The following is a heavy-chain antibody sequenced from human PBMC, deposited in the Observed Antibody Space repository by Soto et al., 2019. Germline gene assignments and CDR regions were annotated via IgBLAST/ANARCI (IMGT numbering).Heavy chain of an antibody. CDR3: ARDYCSGGSCYSRYFDY. D-gene: IGHD2-15*01. CDR2: ISAYNGNT. Sequence: QVQLVQSGAEVKKPGASVKVSCKASGYTFTSYGISWVRQAPGQGLEWMGWISAYNGNTNYAQKLQGRVTMTTDTSTRTAYMELRSLRSDDTAVYYCARDYCSGGSCYSRYFDYWGQGTPVTVSS. J-gene: IGHJ4*02. CDR1: GYTFTSYG. V-gene: IGHV1-18*01.